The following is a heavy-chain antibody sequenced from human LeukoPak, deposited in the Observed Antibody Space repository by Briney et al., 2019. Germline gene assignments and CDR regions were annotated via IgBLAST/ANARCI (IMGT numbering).Heavy chain of an antibody. Sequence: ASVKVSCKASGYTFTSYGICWVRQAPGQGLEWMGWISAYNGNTSYAQKLQGRVTMTTDTSTSTAYMELRSLRSDDTAVYYCARDDIVVVPAAIAAFDYWGQGTLVTVSS. J-gene: IGHJ4*02. V-gene: IGHV1-18*01. D-gene: IGHD2-2*02. CDR2: ISAYNGNT. CDR1: GYTFTSYG. CDR3: ARDDIVVVPAAIAAFDY.